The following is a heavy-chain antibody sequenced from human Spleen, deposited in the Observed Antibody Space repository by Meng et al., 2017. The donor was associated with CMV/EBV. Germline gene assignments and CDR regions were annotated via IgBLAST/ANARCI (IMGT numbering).Heavy chain of an antibody. CDR3: ARKSSGSYFNS. Sequence: ETLSLTCAVYGGSFSGYYWSWIRQAPGKGLEWVSVIYNGDRTYYADSVKGRLTISRDSSRNTLYLQMNSLRDEDTAVYYCARKSSGSYFNSWGQGTLVTVSS. CDR1: GGSFSGYY. J-gene: IGHJ4*02. V-gene: IGHV3-53*01. D-gene: IGHD1-26*01. CDR2: IYNGDRT.